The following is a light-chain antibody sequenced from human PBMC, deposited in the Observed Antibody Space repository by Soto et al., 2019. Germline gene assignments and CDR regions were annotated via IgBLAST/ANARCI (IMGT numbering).Light chain of an antibody. CDR1: SSNIGNNA. V-gene: IGLV1-44*01. CDR2: SNN. CDR3: AALDDSLNGYV. Sequence: SVLTQPPSASGTPGQRVTVSCSGNSSNIGNNAANWYQQLPGTAPKLLISSNNQRHSGLPDRFSGSKSGTAASLAISGLQSEDEADYYCAALDDSLNGYVLGSWT. J-gene: IGLJ1*01.